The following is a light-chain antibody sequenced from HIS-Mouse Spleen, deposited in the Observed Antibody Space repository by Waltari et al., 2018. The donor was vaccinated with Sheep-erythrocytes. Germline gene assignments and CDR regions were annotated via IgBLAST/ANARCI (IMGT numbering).Light chain of an antibody. CDR2: DVS. J-gene: IGLJ1*01. Sequence: QSALTQPRSVSGSPGQSVTISCTGTSSDVGGYNYVSWYQQHPGKAPKLMFYDVSKRPSGGPDGFSGSKSGNTAFLTISGLQAEDEADYYCCSYAGSYNHVFATGTKVTVL. V-gene: IGLV2-11*01. CDR1: SSDVGGYNY. CDR3: CSYAGSYNHV.